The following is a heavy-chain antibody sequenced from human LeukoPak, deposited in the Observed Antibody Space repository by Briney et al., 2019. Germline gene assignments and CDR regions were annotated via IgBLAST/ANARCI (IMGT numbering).Heavy chain of an antibody. V-gene: IGHV3-23*01. CDR1: GCTFSSYG. Sequence: GGSLRVSCAVSGCTFSSYGMSWVRQAPGKGLEWVSAISGSGDSTYYADSVKGRFTISRDNSKNTLYLQMNSLRAEDTAVYYCAKARTYDYVWGSLDYWGQGTLVTVSS. J-gene: IGHJ4*02. CDR2: ISGSGDST. D-gene: IGHD3-16*01. CDR3: AKARTYDYVWGSLDY.